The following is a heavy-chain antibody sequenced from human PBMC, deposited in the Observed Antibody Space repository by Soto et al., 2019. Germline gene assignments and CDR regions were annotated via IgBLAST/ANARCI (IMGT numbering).Heavy chain of an antibody. J-gene: IGHJ3*02. Sequence: QVQLVESGGGVVQPGRSLRVSCAASGFTFRSYGMHWVRQAPGKGLEWVAVISYDGSKKYYADSVKGRFTISRDNPKNXLXTQMNSLRAEDTGVYYCVKEEYYDILTGSKGDGFDIWGQGTMVTVSS. CDR3: VKEEYYDILTGSKGDGFDI. V-gene: IGHV3-30*18. D-gene: IGHD3-9*01. CDR1: GFTFRSYG. CDR2: ISYDGSKK.